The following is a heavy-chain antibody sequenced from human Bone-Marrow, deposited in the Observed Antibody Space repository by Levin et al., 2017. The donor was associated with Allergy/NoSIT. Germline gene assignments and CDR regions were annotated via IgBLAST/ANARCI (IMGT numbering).Heavy chain of an antibody. J-gene: IGHJ6*02. CDR3: ARSKSDYYYGMDV. CDR1: GGSIRSYY. CDR2: IYYSGST. V-gene: IGHV4-59*08. Sequence: PSQTLSLPCTVSGGSIRSYYWSWIRPPPGKGLEWIGYIYYSGSTNYNPSLKSRVTISVDTSKNQFSLKLSSVTAADTAVYYCARSKSDYYYGMDVWGQGTTVTVSS.